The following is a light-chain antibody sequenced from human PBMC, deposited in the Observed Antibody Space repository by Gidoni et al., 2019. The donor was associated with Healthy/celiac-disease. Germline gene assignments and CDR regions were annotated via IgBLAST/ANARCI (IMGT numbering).Light chain of an antibody. V-gene: IGKV1-39*01. J-gene: IGKJ3*01. CDR1: QSIRSY. Sequence: DIQMTQSPSSLSASVGDRVTITCRSSQSIRSYLHWYQQKPGKAPKLLLYAASSLQSGVPSRFSGSRSGTDFTLTISSLQPEDFATYYCQQSYSTPFTFAPGTKVDIK. CDR2: AAS. CDR3: QQSYSTPFT.